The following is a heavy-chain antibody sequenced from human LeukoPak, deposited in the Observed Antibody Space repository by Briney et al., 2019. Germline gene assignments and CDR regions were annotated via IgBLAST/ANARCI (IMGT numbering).Heavy chain of an antibody. J-gene: IGHJ5*02. CDR1: GYSFTSYW. CDR2: ICPGDSDT. D-gene: IGHD3-22*01. CDR3: ARLGGTPLYYYDSSGSTGPNWFDP. Sequence: GESLKISCKGSGYSFTSYWIGWVRPMPGKGLEWMGIICPGDSDTRYSPSFQGQVTISADKSISTAYLQWSSLKASDTAMYYCARLGGTPLYYYDSSGSTGPNWFDPWGQGTLVTVSS. V-gene: IGHV5-51*01.